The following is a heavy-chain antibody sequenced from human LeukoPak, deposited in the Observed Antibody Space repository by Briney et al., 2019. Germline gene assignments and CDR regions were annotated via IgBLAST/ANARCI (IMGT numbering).Heavy chain of an antibody. CDR3: ARVGGYCSSTSCYGGDY. J-gene: IGHJ4*02. Sequence: ASVKVSCKASGGTFSSYAISWVRQAPGQGLEWMGGIIPIFGTANYAQKFQGRVTITADESTSTAYMELSSLRSEDTAVYYCARVGGYCSSTSCYGGDYWGQGTLVTVSS. D-gene: IGHD2-2*01. CDR1: GGTFSSYA. CDR2: IIPIFGTA. V-gene: IGHV1-69*13.